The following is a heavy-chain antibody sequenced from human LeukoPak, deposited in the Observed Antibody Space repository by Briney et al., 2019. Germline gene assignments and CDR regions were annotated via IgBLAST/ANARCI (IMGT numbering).Heavy chain of an antibody. J-gene: IGHJ4*02. V-gene: IGHV3-23*01. D-gene: IGHD6-19*01. CDR2: ISGSGGST. CDR3: AKGLVVAVAGTIGDY. CDR1: GFTFSSYA. Sequence: GGSLRLSCAASGFTFSSYAMSWVRQAPGKGLEWVSAISGSGGSTYYADSVKGRFTISRDNSKNTLYLQMNSLRAEDTAVYYCAKGLVVAVAGTIGDYWGQGTLVTVSS.